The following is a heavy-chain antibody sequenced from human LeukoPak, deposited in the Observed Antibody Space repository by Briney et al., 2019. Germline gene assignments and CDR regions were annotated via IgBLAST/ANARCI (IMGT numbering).Heavy chain of an antibody. D-gene: IGHD1-1*01. J-gene: IGHJ4*02. Sequence: GGSLRLSCAASGFTFSSYAMHWVRQAPGKGLQWVAAISHDGSERFYADSVKGRLTISRDSSKNTLFLQMNSLRAEDTAVYYCVTDGTDWNPDYWGQGTLVTVSS. CDR2: ISHDGSER. CDR1: GFTFSSYA. V-gene: IGHV3-30*01. CDR3: VTDGTDWNPDY.